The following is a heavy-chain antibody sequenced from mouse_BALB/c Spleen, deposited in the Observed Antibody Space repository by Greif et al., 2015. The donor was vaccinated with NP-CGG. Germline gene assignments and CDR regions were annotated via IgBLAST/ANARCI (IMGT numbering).Heavy chain of an antibody. CDR3: ARSGSNWGFDY. J-gene: IGHJ2*01. V-gene: IGHV5-17*02. CDR2: ISSGSSTI. Sequence: EVMLVESGGGLVQPGGSRKLSCAASGFTFSSFGMHWVRQAPEKGLEWVAYISSGSSTIYYADTVKGRFTISRDNPKNTLFLQMTSLRSEDTTMYYYARSGSNWGFDYWGQGTTLTVSS. D-gene: IGHD4-1*01. CDR1: GFTFSSFG.